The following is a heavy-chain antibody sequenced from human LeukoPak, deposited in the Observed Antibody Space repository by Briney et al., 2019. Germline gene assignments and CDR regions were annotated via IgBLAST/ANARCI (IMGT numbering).Heavy chain of an antibody. CDR1: GFTFSSYA. Sequence: GGSLRLSCAASGFTFSSYAMSWVRQAPGKGLEWVSAISGSGGSTYYADSVKGRFTISRDNSKNTLYLQMNSLRAEDTAVYYCAKRSRLSGYYDSSGYHKAFDIWGQGTMVTVSS. CDR2: ISGSGGST. CDR3: AKRSRLSGYYDSSGYHKAFDI. V-gene: IGHV3-23*01. D-gene: IGHD3-22*01. J-gene: IGHJ3*02.